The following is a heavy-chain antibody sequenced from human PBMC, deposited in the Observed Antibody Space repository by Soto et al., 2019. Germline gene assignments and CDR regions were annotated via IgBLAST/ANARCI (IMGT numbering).Heavy chain of an antibody. D-gene: IGHD1-7*01. CDR1: GFTFSSYS. CDR3: AREPLTGTSTNIDY. J-gene: IGHJ4*02. Sequence: GSLRLSCAASGFTFSSYSMNWVRQAPGKGLEWVSSISSSSSYIYYADSVKGRFTISRDNAKNSLYLQMNSLRAEDTAVYYCAREPLTGTSTNIDYWGQGTLVTVSS. CDR2: ISSSSSYI. V-gene: IGHV3-21*01.